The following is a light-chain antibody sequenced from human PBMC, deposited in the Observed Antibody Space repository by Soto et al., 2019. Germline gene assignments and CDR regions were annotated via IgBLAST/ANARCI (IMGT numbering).Light chain of an antibody. J-gene: IGKJ1*01. V-gene: IGKV1-39*01. CDR1: QSISNC. CDR3: QQTYIAPAT. CDR2: AAS. Sequence: DIQMTQSPSSLSASVGVRVTITCRASQSISNCLSWFQQKPGQAPKLLIYAASSLQSGVPSRFSGSGSGTDFILTIDSLQPEDFATYYCQQTYIAPATFGQGTKVGVK.